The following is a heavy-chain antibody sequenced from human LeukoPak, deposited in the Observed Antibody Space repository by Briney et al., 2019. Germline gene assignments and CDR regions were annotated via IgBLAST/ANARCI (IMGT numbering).Heavy chain of an antibody. D-gene: IGHD2-2*01. Sequence: PSQTLSLTCTVSGGSISSGSYYWSWIRQPAGKGLEWIGRIYTSGSTNYNPSLKSRVTISVDTSKNQFSLKLSSVTAADTAVYYCATQVVPAAKEPYYMDVWGKGTTVTVSS. J-gene: IGHJ6*03. V-gene: IGHV4-61*02. CDR3: ATQVVPAAKEPYYMDV. CDR1: GGSISSGSYY. CDR2: IYTSGST.